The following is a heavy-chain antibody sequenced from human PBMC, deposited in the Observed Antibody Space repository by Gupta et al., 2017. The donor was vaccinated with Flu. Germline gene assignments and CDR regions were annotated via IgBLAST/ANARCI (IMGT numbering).Heavy chain of an antibody. CDR3: AKLALTTSEFDC. Sequence: EVQLLESGGGSVQPGGSLRLSCVASGFTFYSYAMSWVRQAPGKGLEWFSAVSGDGDNTYYTDSVKGRFTISRDNSKNTLYLQMNSLRAQDTAIYFCAKLALTTSEFDCWGQGTLVTVSS. CDR1: GFTFYSYA. D-gene: IGHD4-17*01. J-gene: IGHJ4*02. V-gene: IGHV3-23*01. CDR2: VSGDGDNT.